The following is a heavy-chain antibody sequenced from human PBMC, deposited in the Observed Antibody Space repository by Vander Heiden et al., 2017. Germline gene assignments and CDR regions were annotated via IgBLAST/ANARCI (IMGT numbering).Heavy chain of an antibody. V-gene: IGHV3-21*01. CDR3: ARLRYSSGWLDY. CDR2: ISSSSSYI. CDR1: GFTFSSYS. Sequence: EVQLVESGGGLVKPWGSLRLSCAASGFTFSSYSINWVRQAPGKGLEWVSSISSSSSYIYYADSVKGRFTISRDNAKNTQYLQMNSLRAEDTAVYYCARLRYSSGWLDYWGQGTLVTVSS. D-gene: IGHD6-19*01. J-gene: IGHJ4*02.